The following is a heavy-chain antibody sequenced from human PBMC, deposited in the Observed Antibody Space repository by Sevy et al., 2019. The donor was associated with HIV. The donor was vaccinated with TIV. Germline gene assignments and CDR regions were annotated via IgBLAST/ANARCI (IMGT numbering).Heavy chain of an antibody. CDR2: IYHSGST. J-gene: IGHJ5*02. CDR1: GYSISSGYY. V-gene: IGHV4-38-2*01. CDR3: AGTYYYGSGSPSEGGFDP. Sequence: SQTLSLTCAVSGYSISSGYYWGWIRQPPGKGLEWIGSIYHSGSTYYNPSLKSRVTISVDTSKNQFSLKLSSVTAADTAVYYCAGTYYYGSGSPSEGGFDPWGQGTLVTVSS. D-gene: IGHD3-10*01.